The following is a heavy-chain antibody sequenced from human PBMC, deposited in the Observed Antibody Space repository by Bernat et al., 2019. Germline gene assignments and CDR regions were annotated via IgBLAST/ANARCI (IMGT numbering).Heavy chain of an antibody. Sequence: QVQLVESGGGVVQPGRSLRLSCAASGFTFSSYGMHWVRQAPGKGLEWVAVIWYDGSNKYYADSVKGRFTISRDNSKNTLYLQMNSLRAEDTAVYYCARDFLLEYYFDYWGQGTLVTVSS. CDR1: GFTFSSYG. J-gene: IGHJ4*02. V-gene: IGHV3-33*01. CDR2: IWYDGSNK. CDR3: ARDFLLEYYFDY.